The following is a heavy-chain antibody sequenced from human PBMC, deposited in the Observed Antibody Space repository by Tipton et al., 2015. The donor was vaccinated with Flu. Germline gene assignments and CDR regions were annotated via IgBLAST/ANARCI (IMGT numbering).Heavy chain of an antibody. CDR2: ISGSGDST. D-gene: IGHD4-17*01. CDR3: AKSLRTTNYCHY. CDR1: GFTFSSYV. J-gene: IGHJ4*02. V-gene: IGHV3-23*01. Sequence: SLRLSCAASGFTFSSYVMTWVRQAPGKGLEWVSSISGSGDSTYYADSVKGRVTISRDSSMNTLFLQVNSLRAEDTAVYYCAKSLRTTNYCHYWGQGTLVTVSS.